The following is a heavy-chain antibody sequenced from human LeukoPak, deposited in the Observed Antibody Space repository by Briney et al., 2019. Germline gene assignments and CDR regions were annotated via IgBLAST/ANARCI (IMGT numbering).Heavy chain of an antibody. CDR3: ARGRPGSYAKWGYFDY. J-gene: IGHJ4*03. CDR1: GGSFSGYY. V-gene: IGHV4-34*01. CDR2: INHSGST. Sequence: SETLSLTCAVYGGSFSGYYWSWIRQPPGKGLEWIGEINHSGSTNYNPSLKSRVTISVDTSKNQFSLKLSSVTAADTAVYYCARGRPGSYAKWGYFDYWCHGSLVTVSS. D-gene: IGHD1-26*01.